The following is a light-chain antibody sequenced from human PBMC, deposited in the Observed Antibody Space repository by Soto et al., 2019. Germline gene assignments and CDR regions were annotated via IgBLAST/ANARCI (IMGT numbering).Light chain of an antibody. CDR1: QGISNY. Sequence: DIQMTQSPSSLSASVRDRVTITCRASQGISNYLAWYQQNPGKVPKLLIYAASTLQSGVPSRFSGSGSGTDFTLNISSLQPADVATYYCQKYDSAPWTFGQGTKVDIK. J-gene: IGKJ1*01. CDR2: AAS. CDR3: QKYDSAPWT. V-gene: IGKV1-27*01.